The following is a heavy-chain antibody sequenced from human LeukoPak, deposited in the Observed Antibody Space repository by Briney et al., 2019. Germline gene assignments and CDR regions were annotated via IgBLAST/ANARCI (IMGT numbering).Heavy chain of an antibody. CDR2: AHYTGST. D-gene: IGHD6-19*01. Sequence: TETLSLTCTVSGGSINTYYWSWIRQPPGKGLEWIGYAHYTGSTNYNPSLKGRVTMSVDTSKNQLSLKLTSVTAADTALYYCVRRDNSGWNYFDYWGQGTLVTVSS. V-gene: IGHV4-59*01. CDR3: VRRDNSGWNYFDY. J-gene: IGHJ4*02. CDR1: GGSINTYY.